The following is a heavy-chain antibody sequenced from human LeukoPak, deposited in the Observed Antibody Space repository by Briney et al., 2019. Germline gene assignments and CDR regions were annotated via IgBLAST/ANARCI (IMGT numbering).Heavy chain of an antibody. Sequence: GGSLRLSCAASGFTFSSYGMHWVRQAPGKGLEWVAVISYDGSNKYYADSVKGRFTISGDNSKNTLYLQMNSLRAEDTAVYYCIATYYYDSSGYHYSGYGGYFDYWGQGTLVTVSS. D-gene: IGHD3-22*01. CDR1: GFTFSSYG. V-gene: IGHV3-30*03. J-gene: IGHJ4*02. CDR3: IATYYYDSSGYHYSGYGGYFDY. CDR2: ISYDGSNK.